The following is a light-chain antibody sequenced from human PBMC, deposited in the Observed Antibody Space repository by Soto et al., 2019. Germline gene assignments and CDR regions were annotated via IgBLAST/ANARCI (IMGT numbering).Light chain of an antibody. V-gene: IGKV1-39*01. CDR3: QQSYSIPLT. Sequence: DIQMTQSPSSLSASIGDRVTITCRASQSISINLNWYQQRPGKAPKLLIYTTSTLQSGVPSRSSGSGSGTDFTLTVSSLQPEDFATYYCQQSYSIPLTFGGGTKVEIK. CDR2: TTS. J-gene: IGKJ4*01. CDR1: QSISIN.